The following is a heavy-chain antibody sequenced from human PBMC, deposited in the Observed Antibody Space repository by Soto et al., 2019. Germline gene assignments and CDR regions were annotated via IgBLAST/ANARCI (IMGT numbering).Heavy chain of an antibody. CDR1: GFSCSSYD. V-gene: IGHV3-23*01. CDR2: ILVDGRT. J-gene: IGHJ3*02. D-gene: IGHD2-8*02. Sequence: GGSLRLSCAASGFSCSSYDMSWVRQAPGKGLEWVSTILVDGRTFYVDSVKGRFTISRDTSQNTVYLQMNSLTAGDTALYYCAKATATGGGAFDICGQGTMVTVSS. CDR3: AKATATGGGAFDI.